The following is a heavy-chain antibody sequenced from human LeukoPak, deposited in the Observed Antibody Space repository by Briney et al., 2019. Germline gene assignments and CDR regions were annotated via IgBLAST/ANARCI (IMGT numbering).Heavy chain of an antibody. CDR3: AELGITMIGGV. J-gene: IGHJ6*04. Sequence: GGSLRLSCDASELSINTYTMYWVRQAPGQGLEWVSGIRNSDGMTYYADSVRGRFTISTDNSKNSLYLQMNSLRAEDTAVYYCAELGITMIGGVWGKGTTVTISS. CDR1: ELSINTYT. V-gene: IGHV3-23*01. CDR2: IRNSDGMT. D-gene: IGHD3-10*02.